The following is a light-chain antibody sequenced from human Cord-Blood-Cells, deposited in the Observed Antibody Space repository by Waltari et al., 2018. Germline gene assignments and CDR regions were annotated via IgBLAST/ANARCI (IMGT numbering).Light chain of an antibody. CDR1: SSNIGSNY. Sequence: QSVLTQPPSASGTPGQRVTISCSGSSSNIGSNYVYWYQQLPGPAPKRLIYRNNQQPSGVPDRCAGSKSGTSASVAISGLRSEDEADYYCAAWDDSLSGPVFGGGTKLTVL. CDR2: RNN. V-gene: IGLV1-47*01. CDR3: AAWDDSLSGPV. J-gene: IGLJ3*02.